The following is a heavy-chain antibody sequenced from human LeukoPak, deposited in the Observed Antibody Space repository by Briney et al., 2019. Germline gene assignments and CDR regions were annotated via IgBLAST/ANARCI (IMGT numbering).Heavy chain of an antibody. CDR3: ARDHHYYDSSRLQDY. CDR1: GFTFSSYW. D-gene: IGHD3-22*01. J-gene: IGHJ4*02. Sequence: GGSLRLSCAASGFTFSSYWMSWVRQAPGKGLEWVANIKQDGSEKYYVDSVKGRFTISRDNAKNSLYLQMNSLRAEDTAVYYCARDHHYYDSSRLQDYWGQGTLVTVSS. CDR2: IKQDGSEK. V-gene: IGHV3-7*01.